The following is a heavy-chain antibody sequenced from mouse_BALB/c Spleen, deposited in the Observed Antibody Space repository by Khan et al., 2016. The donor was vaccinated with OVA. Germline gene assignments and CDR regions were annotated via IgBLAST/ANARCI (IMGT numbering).Heavy chain of an antibody. CDR3: ARSVTITTVVATDFDY. V-gene: IGHV3-2*02. CDR2: ISYSGRT. J-gene: IGHJ2*01. Sequence: EVQLQESGPGLVKPSQSPSLTCTVTGYSITSDYAWNWIRQFPGNKLEWMGYISYSGRTSYNPSPKSRISITRDTSKNQFFLQLNSVTTEDTATYYCARSVTITTVVATDFDYWGQGTTLTVSS. D-gene: IGHD1-1*01. CDR1: GYSITSDYA.